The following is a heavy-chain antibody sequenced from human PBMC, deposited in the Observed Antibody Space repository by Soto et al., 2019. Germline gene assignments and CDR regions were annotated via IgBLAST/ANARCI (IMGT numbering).Heavy chain of an antibody. D-gene: IGHD3-10*01. CDR3: AKDAWFGELLWGGFDY. Sequence: EVQLLESGGGLVQPGGSLRLSCAASGFTFSSYAMSWVRQAPGKGLEWVSAISGSGGSTYYADSVKGRFTISRDNSKNTLYLQMNSLRAEDTAVYYCAKDAWFGELLWGGFDYWGQGTLVTVSS. CDR2: ISGSGGST. J-gene: IGHJ4*02. V-gene: IGHV3-23*01. CDR1: GFTFSSYA.